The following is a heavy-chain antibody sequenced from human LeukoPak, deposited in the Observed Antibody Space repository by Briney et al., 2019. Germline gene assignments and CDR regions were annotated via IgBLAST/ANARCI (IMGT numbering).Heavy chain of an antibody. J-gene: IGHJ4*02. CDR2: IRSSDRAI. Sequence: PGGSLRLSCVASVFTFSTYSMNWVRQAPGKGLEWVSYIRSSDRAIYYADSVTGRFTISRDNAKNSLYLQMHSLRDEDTAVYYCARDRDWAFDYWGQGTLVTVSS. V-gene: IGHV3-48*02. CDR1: VFTFSTYS. CDR3: ARDRDWAFDY. D-gene: IGHD3-9*01.